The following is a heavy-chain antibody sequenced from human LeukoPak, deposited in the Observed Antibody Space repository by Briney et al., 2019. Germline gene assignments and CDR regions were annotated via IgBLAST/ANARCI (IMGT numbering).Heavy chain of an antibody. D-gene: IGHD1-26*01. V-gene: IGHV3-21*01. CDR1: GFTFSSYS. J-gene: IGHJ4*02. CDR2: ISSSSSYI. Sequence: GGSLRLSCAASGFTFSSYSMNWVRQAPGKGLEWVSSISSSSSYIYYADSVKGRFTISRDNAKNSLYLQMTSLRVEDTAVYYCARDAGGSSNFDYWGQGTLVTVSS. CDR3: ARDAGGSSNFDY.